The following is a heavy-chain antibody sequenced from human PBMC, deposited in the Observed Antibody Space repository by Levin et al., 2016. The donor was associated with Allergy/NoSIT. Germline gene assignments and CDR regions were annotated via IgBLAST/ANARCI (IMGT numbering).Heavy chain of an antibody. J-gene: IGHJ6*02. D-gene: IGHD2-2*01. V-gene: IGHV3-21*01. CDR3: ARDLGYCSSTSCYLDYYYYGMDV. Sequence: VRQAPGKGLEWVSSISSSSSYIYYADSVKGRFTISRDNAKNSLYLQMNSLRAEDTAVYYCARDLGYCSSTSCYLDYYYYGMDVWGQGTTVTVSS. CDR2: ISSSSSYI.